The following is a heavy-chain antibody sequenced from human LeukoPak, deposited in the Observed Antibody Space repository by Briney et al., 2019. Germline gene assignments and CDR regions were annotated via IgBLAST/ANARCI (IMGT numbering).Heavy chain of an antibody. V-gene: IGHV3-53*01. J-gene: IGHJ4*02. CDR3: ARGRDFWSGALDY. CDR1: GFTVSSNY. D-gene: IGHD3-3*01. Sequence: SGGSLRLSCAASGFTVSSNYMSWVRQAPGKGLEWVSVIYSGGSTYYADSVKGRFTISRDNSKNTLYLQMNSLRAEDTAVYYCARGRDFWSGALDYWGQGTLATASS. CDR2: IYSGGST.